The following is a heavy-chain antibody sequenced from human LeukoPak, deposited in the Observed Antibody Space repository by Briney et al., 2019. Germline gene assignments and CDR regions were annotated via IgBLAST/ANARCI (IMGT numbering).Heavy chain of an antibody. CDR1: GFNFGIYG. CDR2: ISSSSSYI. J-gene: IGHJ5*02. CDR3: ARDRSQEFDP. D-gene: IGHD3-10*01. Sequence: GGSLRLSCAASGFNFGIYGMHWVRQTPGKGLEWVSSISSSSSYIYYADSVKGRFTISRDNAKNSLYLQMNSLRAEDTAVYYCARDRSQEFDPWGQGTLVTVSS. V-gene: IGHV3-21*01.